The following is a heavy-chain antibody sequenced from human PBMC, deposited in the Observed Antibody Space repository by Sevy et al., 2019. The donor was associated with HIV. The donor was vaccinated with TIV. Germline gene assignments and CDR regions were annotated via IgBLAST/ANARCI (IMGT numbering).Heavy chain of an antibody. Sequence: GGSLRLSCVASGFSFNFYDMNWVRQAPGKGLEWLSYISSSGGTIHYADSVKGRFTMSRDNAKNSLYLQMNTLSLEDTALYYCVRGGLGGFHTSLDFWGLGTLVTVSS. V-gene: IGHV3-48*03. D-gene: IGHD2-15*01. CDR1: GFSFNFYD. J-gene: IGHJ4*02. CDR3: VRGGLGGFHTSLDF. CDR2: ISSSGGTI.